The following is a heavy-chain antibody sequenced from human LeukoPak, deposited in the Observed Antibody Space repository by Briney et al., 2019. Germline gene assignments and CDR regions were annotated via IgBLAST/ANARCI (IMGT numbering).Heavy chain of an antibody. CDR2: YDPEDDER. Sequence: ASVKVSCKAFGHTLRDLSIHWVRQAHGKGLEWMGGYDPEDDERFYSEKFLGRVTLTEDTSTDTAYMELTSLRSDDTAVYYCSTETAGNYWGQGTLVTVSS. D-gene: IGHD3-10*01. V-gene: IGHV1-24*01. J-gene: IGHJ4*02. CDR1: GHTLRDLS. CDR3: STETAGNY.